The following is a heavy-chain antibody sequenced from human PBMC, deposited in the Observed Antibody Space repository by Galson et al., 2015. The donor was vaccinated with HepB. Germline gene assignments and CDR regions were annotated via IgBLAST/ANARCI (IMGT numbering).Heavy chain of an antibody. CDR2: IYPGDSDT. V-gene: IGHV5-51*01. Sequence: QSGAEVKKPGESLKISCKGSGYSFTSYWIGWVRQMPGKGLEWMGIIYPGDSDTRYSPSFQGQVTISADKSISTAYLQWSSLKASDTAMYYCARPHWRITTLYDAFDIWGQGTMVTVSS. J-gene: IGHJ3*02. CDR1: GYSFTSYW. D-gene: IGHD3-10*01. CDR3: ARPHWRITTLYDAFDI.